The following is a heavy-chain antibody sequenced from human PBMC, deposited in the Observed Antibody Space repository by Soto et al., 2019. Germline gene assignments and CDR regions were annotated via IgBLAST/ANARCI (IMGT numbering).Heavy chain of an antibody. CDR2: IYPSGST. CDR3: AREPRDYDFWSGYYLGDWFDP. V-gene: IGHV4-4*02. J-gene: IGHJ5*02. D-gene: IGHD3-3*01. CDR1: GGSISSSNW. Sequence: QVQLQESGPGLVKPSGTLSLTCAVSGGSISSSNWWSWVRQPPGKGLEWIGEIYPSGSTNYNPSLRSRVTISLDKSKNKFSLKLSSVTAADTAVYYCAREPRDYDFWSGYYLGDWFDPWGQGTLVTVSS.